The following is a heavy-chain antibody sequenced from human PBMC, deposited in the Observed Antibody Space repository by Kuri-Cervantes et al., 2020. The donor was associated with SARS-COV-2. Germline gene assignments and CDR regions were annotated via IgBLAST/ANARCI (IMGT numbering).Heavy chain of an antibody. CDR3: ARGGGFGDQYYYYYYMDV. V-gene: IGHV3-21*01. D-gene: IGHD3-10*01. J-gene: IGHJ6*03. Sequence: GGSLRLSCAASGFTFSSYSMNWVRQAPGKGLEWVSSISSSSSYIYYADSVKGRFTISRDNAKNSLYLQMNSLRAEDTAVYYCARGGGFGDQYYYYYYMDVWGKGTTVTVSS. CDR1: GFTFSSYS. CDR2: ISSSSSYI.